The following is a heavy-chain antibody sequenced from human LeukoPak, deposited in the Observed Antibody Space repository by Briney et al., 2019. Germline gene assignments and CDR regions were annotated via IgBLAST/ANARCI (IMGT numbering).Heavy chain of an antibody. J-gene: IGHJ4*02. CDR2: ISSRSSTI. CDR3: ARRYFDY. CDR1: GFTFSSHS. V-gene: IGHV3-48*01. Sequence: PGGSLRLSCAASGFTFSSHSMNWVRQAPGKGLEWVSYISSRSSTIYYADSVKGRFTISRDNAKNSLYLQMNSLRAEDTAIYYCARRYFDYWGQGTLVTVSS.